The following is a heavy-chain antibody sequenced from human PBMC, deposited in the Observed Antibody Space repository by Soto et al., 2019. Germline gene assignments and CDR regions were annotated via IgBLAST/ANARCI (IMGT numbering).Heavy chain of an antibody. Sequence: LSLTCTVSGGSISSSSYYWGWIRQPPGKGLEWIGSIYYSGSTYYNPSLKSRVTISVDTSKNQFSLKLSSVTAADTAVYYCARDSGSSGYYYAYGMDVWGQGTTVTVSS. D-gene: IGHD3-22*01. J-gene: IGHJ6*02. CDR3: ARDSGSSGYYYAYGMDV. CDR2: IYYSGST. CDR1: GGSISSSSYY. V-gene: IGHV4-39*02.